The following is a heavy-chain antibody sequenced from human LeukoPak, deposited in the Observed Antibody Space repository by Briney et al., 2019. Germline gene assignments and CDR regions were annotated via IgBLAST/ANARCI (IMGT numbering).Heavy chain of an antibody. CDR2: INSGGSST. CDR3: ARANSGSYYSDY. CDR1: GFTFSSYW. Sequence: PGGSLRLSCAASGFTFSSYWMHWVRQAPGKGLVWVSRINSGGSSTSYADSVKGRFTISRDNAKNTLYLQMNSLRAEDTAVYYCARANSGSYYSDYWGQGTLVTVSS. J-gene: IGHJ4*02. D-gene: IGHD1-26*01. V-gene: IGHV3-74*01.